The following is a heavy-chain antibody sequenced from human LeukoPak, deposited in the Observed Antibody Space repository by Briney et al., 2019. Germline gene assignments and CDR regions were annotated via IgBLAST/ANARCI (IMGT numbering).Heavy chain of an antibody. CDR2: INPNSGGT. CDR3: ARGYIVVVPAASIDY. Sequence: ASVKVSCKASGYTFTGYYMHWVRQAPGQGLEWMGWINPNSGGTNYAQKFQGRVTMTRDTSIGTAYMELSRLRSDDTAVYYCARGYIVVVPAASIDYWGQGTLVTVSS. J-gene: IGHJ4*02. V-gene: IGHV1-2*02. CDR1: GYTFTGYY. D-gene: IGHD2-2*01.